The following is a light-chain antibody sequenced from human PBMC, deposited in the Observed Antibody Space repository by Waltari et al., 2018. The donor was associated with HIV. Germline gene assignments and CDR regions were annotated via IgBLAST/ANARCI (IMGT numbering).Light chain of an antibody. CDR2: RNN. J-gene: IGLJ3*02. V-gene: IGLV1-47*01. CDR1: SSNIGSNY. Sequence: QSVLTQPPSASGTPGQRVTISCSGNSSNIGSNYVYWYQQLPGTTPRLLIYRNNRSPSGFHDRCSGSKSGTSASLAISGLRSEDEADYFCATWDDSLSALWVFGGGTKLTVL. CDR3: ATWDDSLSALWV.